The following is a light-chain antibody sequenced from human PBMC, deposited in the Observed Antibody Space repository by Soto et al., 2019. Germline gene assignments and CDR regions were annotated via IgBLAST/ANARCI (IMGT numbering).Light chain of an antibody. J-gene: IGKJ1*01. Sequence: EIVITQSPATLSVSPGERATLSCRASQSVSSYLAWYQQKPGQAPRLLIYGASTRATGIPARFSGSESGTEFTLTISRLQSEDFAVYYCQQYNNWPRTFGQGTKVDI. CDR1: QSVSSY. CDR2: GAS. V-gene: IGKV3-15*01. CDR3: QQYNNWPRT.